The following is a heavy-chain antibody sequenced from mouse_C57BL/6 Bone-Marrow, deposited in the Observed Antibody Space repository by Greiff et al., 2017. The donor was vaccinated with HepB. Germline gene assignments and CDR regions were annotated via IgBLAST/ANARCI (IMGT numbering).Heavy chain of an antibody. Sequence: QVQLKESGAELVRPGASVKLSCKASGYTFTDYYINWVKQRPGQGLEWIARIYPGSGNTYYNEKFKGKATLTAEKSSSTAYMQLSSLTSEDSAVYFCARSRDVDWFAYWGQGTLVTVSA. CDR2: IYPGSGNT. J-gene: IGHJ3*01. V-gene: IGHV1-76*01. CDR3: ARSRDVDWFAY. D-gene: IGHD3-3*01. CDR1: GYTFTDYY.